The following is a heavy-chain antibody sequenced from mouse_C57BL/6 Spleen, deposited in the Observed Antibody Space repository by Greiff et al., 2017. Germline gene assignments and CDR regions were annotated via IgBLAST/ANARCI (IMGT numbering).Heavy chain of an antibody. J-gene: IGHJ4*01. CDR3: ARIHAYYYAMDY. CDR2: INPNNGGT. CDR1: GYTFTDYN. Sequence: VQLQQSGPELVKPGASVKIPCKASGYTFTDYNMDWVKQSHGKGLEWIGDINPNNGGTIYNQKFKGKATLTVDKSSSTAYMELRSLTSEDTAVYFCARIHAYYYAMDYWGHGTSVTVSS. V-gene: IGHV1-18*01.